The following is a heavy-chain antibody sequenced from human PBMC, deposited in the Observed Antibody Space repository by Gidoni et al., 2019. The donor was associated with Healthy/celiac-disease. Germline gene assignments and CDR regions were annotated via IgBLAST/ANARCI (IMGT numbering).Heavy chain of an antibody. J-gene: IGHJ3*02. CDR1: GGSISSYY. Sequence: QVQLQESGPGLVKPSETLSLTCPVSGGSISSYYWSWIRQPPGKGLEWIGYIYYSGSTNYNPSLKSRVTISVDTSKNQFSLKLSSVTAADTAVYYCARETSGSYPQEQSDAFDIWGQGTMVTVSS. V-gene: IGHV4-59*01. CDR2: IYYSGST. CDR3: ARETSGSYPQEQSDAFDI. D-gene: IGHD1-26*01.